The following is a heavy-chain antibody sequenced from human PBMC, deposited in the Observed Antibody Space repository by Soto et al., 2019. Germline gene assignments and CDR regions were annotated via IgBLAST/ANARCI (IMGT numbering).Heavy chain of an antibody. CDR3: ASGYSYGDYGMDV. D-gene: IGHD5-18*01. J-gene: IGHJ6*02. Sequence: QVQLVESGGGVVQPGRSLRLSCAASGFTFSSYGMHWVRQAPGKGLEWVAVISYDGSNKYYADSVKGRFTISRDNSKNTLYLQMNSLRAEDTAVYYCASGYSYGDYGMDVWGPGTTVTVSS. CDR1: GFTFSSYG. CDR2: ISYDGSNK. V-gene: IGHV3-30*03.